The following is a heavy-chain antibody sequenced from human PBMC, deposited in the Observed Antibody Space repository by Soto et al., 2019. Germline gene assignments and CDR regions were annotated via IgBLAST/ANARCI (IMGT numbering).Heavy chain of an antibody. J-gene: IGHJ5*02. Sequence: GESLKISCKGSGYSFTSYWISWVRQMPGKGLEWMGRIDPSDSYTNYSPSFQGHVTISADKSISTAYLQWSSLKASDTAMYYCAMSVVVVGNWFDPWGQGTLVTVSS. V-gene: IGHV5-10-1*01. CDR1: GYSFTSYW. CDR2: IDPSDSYT. CDR3: AMSVVVVGNWFDP. D-gene: IGHD2-15*01.